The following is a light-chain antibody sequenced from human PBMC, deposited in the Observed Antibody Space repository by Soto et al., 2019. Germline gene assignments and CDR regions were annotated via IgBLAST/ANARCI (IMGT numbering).Light chain of an antibody. J-gene: IGKJ5*01. CDR2: GAS. CDR1: QSVSSSY. CDR3: QQRSNGPPIT. V-gene: IGKV3D-20*02. Sequence: DIVFTQSPGTLSLSPGEGATLSCRASQSVSSSYLAWYQQKPGQAPRLLIYGASSRATGIPDRFSGSGSGTDFTLTISSLEPEDSAVYYCQQRSNGPPITFGQGTRLEI.